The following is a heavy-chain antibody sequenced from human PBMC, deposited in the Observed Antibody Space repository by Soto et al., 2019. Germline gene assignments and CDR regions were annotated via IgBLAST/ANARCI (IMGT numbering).Heavy chain of an antibody. V-gene: IGHV1-69*02. CDR1: GGTFSSYT. Sequence: QVQLVQSGAEVKKPGSSVKVSCKASGGTFSSYTISWVRQAPGQGLEWMGRIIPILGIANYAQKFQGRVTITAEKSTSTAYMELSSLRSEDTAVYYCARTTADGDAFDIWGQGTMVTVSS. D-gene: IGHD6-13*01. CDR2: IIPILGIA. J-gene: IGHJ3*02. CDR3: ARTTADGDAFDI.